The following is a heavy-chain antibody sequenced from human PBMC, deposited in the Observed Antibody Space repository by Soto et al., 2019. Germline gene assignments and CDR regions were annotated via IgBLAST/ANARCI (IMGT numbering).Heavy chain of an antibody. D-gene: IGHD3-9*01. CDR2: IWYDGSNK. V-gene: IGHV3-33*01. CDR3: ARDHLPAQYYDILTGYYNYYYYGMDV. CDR1: GFTFSSYG. Sequence: GGSLRLSCAASGFTFSSYGMHWVRQAPGKGLEWVAVIWYDGSNKYYADSVKGRFTISRDNSKNTLYLQMNSLRAEDTAVYYCARDHLPAQYYDILTGYYNYYYYGMDVWGQGTTVTVSS. J-gene: IGHJ6*02.